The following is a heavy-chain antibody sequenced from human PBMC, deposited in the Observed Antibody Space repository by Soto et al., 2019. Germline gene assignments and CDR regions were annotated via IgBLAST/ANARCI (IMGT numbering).Heavy chain of an antibody. CDR1: GGSISGGRYY. V-gene: IGHV4-31*04. CDR2: TYYSGAT. J-gene: IGHJ4*02. CDR3: ARQGYSSSSNMGY. D-gene: IGHD6-6*01. Sequence: QVRLQESGPGLVRPSQTLSLTCTVSGGSISGGRYYWIWIRQRPGEGLEWLGYTYYSGATYYNPSLKSRVAISVDTSKDQFPLKVDSVTAAATAVYFCARQGYSSSSNMGYWGQGTLVTVSS.